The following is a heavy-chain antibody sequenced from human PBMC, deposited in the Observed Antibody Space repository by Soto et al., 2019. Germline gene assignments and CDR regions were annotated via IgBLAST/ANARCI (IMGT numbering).Heavy chain of an antibody. J-gene: IGHJ4*02. D-gene: IGHD6-6*01. CDR3: AKGYYSSSLVYFDY. CDR1: GFTFDDYA. CDR2: ISWNSGSI. Sequence: GGSLRLSCAASGFTFDDYAMHWVRQAPGKGLEWVSGISWNSGSIGYADSVKGRFTISRDNAKNSLYLQMNSLRAEDTALYYCAKGYYSSSLVYFDYWGQGTLVTVSS. V-gene: IGHV3-9*01.